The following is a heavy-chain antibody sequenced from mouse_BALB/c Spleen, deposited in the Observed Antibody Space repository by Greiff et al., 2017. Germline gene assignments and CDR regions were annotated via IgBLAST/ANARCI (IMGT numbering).Heavy chain of an antibody. D-gene: IGHD1-1*01. CDR2: ISDGGSYT. CDR1: GFTFSDYY. CDR3: ARGIYYYGSSPLFAY. Sequence: EVQVVESGGGLVKPGGSLKLSCAASGFTFSDYYMYWVRQTPEKRLEWVATISDGGSYTYYPDSVKGRFTISRDNAKNNLYLQMSSLKSEDTAMYYCARGIYYYGSSPLFAYWGQGTLVTVSA. V-gene: IGHV5-4*02. J-gene: IGHJ3*01.